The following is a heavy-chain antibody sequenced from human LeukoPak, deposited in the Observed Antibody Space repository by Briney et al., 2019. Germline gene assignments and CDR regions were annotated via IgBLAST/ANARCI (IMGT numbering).Heavy chain of an antibody. CDR1: GGSISSGDYY. V-gene: IGHV4-30-4*01. D-gene: IGHD6-19*01. CDR2: IYYSGST. CDR3: ARASRVAGRSDP. J-gene: IGHJ5*02. Sequence: SQTLSLTCTVSGGSISSGDYYWSWIRQPPGKGLEWIGYIYYSGSTYYNPSLKSRVTISVDTSKNQFSLKLSSVTAADTAVYYCARASRVAGRSDPWGQGTLVTVSS.